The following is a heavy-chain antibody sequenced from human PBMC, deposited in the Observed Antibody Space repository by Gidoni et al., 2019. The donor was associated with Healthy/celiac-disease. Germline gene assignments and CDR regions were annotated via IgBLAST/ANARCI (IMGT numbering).Heavy chain of an antibody. CDR2: NYHSGST. D-gene: IGHD6-13*01. V-gene: IGHV4-4*02. Sequence: QVQLQESGPGLVKPSGTLSLTRAVSGGSISSSNWCSWVRQPPGKGLEWIGENYHSGSTHDNPALKSRVTISVDKSKNQFSLKLSSVTAADTAVYYCANLIAAAGTGSDYWGQGTLVTVSS. J-gene: IGHJ4*02. CDR1: GGSISSSNW. CDR3: ANLIAAAGTGSDY.